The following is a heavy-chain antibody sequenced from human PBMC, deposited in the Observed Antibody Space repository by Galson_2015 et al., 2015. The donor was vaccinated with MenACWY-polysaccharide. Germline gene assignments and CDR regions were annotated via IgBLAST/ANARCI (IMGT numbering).Heavy chain of an antibody. CDR3: ARDSGRTGSLDY. J-gene: IGHJ4*02. CDR2: IRGPSDII. CDR1: GFSFSSYN. D-gene: IGHD1-26*01. Sequence: SLRLSCAASGFSFSSYNMDWVRQAPGKGLEWVSYIRGPSDIIYYADSVKGRFTISRDNAKNSLYLQMNSLRDEDTAVYYCARDSGRTGSLDYWGREPWSPSPQ. V-gene: IGHV3-48*02.